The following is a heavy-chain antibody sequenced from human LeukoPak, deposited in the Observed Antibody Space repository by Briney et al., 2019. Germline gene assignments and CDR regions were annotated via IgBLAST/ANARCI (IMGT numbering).Heavy chain of an antibody. CDR3: ARRRGDGYNYYFDY. J-gene: IGHJ4*02. V-gene: IGHV4-59*08. CDR1: GGSISSYY. CDR2: IYYSGST. Sequence: SETLSLTCTVSGGSISSYYWSWIRQPPGKGLEWIGYIYYSGSTNYNPSLKSRVAISVDTSKNQFSLKLSSVTAADTAVYYCARRRGDGYNYYFDYWGQGTLVTVSS. D-gene: IGHD5-24*01.